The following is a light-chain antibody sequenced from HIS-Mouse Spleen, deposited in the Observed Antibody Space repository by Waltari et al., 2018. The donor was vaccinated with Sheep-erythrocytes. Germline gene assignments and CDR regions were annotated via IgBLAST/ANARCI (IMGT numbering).Light chain of an antibody. Sequence: YELTQPPSVSVSPGQTASITCSGPKWGDKYACWYQQKPGQSPVLVIYQDSKRPSGIPERFSGSNSGNTATLTISGTQAMDEADYYCQAWDSSTGVVFGGGTKLTVL. CDR2: QDS. J-gene: IGLJ2*01. V-gene: IGLV3-1*01. CDR1: KWGDKY. CDR3: QAWDSSTGVV.